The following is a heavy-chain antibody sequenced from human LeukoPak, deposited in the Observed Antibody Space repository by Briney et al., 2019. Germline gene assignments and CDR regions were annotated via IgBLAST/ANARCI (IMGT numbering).Heavy chain of an antibody. CDR2: INPKTGVT. CDR3: ARGTPIVATVTSAFEV. V-gene: IGHV1-2*02. D-gene: IGHD5-12*01. CDR1: XXXXXXYY. Sequence: ASVKXSXXXXXXXXXXYYMXWVRQAXGQGLEWVGWINPKTGVTKYAQNLQGRVTMTTDTSINSAYLELSGLTSDDTAIYYCARGTPIVATVTSAFEVWGQGTMVTVSS. J-gene: IGHJ3*01.